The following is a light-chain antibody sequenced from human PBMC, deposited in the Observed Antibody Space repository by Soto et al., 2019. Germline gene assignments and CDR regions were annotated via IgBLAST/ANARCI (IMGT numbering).Light chain of an antibody. J-gene: IGKJ4*01. CDR2: AAS. Sequence: EIVLTQSPAILSLSPGERATLSCRASQSVSSYLTWYQQKPGQAPSLLIYAASNRATGIPARFSGSGSGTDFTLTLRSLEPEDSAVYYCQQRSDWPITPGGGTKVEIK. CDR1: QSVSSY. CDR3: QQRSDWPIT. V-gene: IGKV3-11*01.